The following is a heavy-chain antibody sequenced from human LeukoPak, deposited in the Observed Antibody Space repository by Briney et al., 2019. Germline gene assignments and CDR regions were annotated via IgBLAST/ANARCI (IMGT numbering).Heavy chain of an antibody. J-gene: IGHJ5*01. CDR2: IYYSGST. CDR3: ASYVSWFDP. D-gene: IGHD3-16*01. V-gene: IGHV4-39*07. Sequence: SETLSLTCTVSGGSISSSSYYWGWIRQPPGKGLEWIGSIYYSGSTYYNPSLKSRVTISVDTSKNQFSLKLSSETAADTAVYYCASYVSWFDPWGQGTLVTVSS. CDR1: GGSISSSSYY.